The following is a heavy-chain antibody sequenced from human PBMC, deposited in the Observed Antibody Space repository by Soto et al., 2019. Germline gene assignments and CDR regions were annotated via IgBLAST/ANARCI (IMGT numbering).Heavy chain of an antibody. V-gene: IGHV4-34*01. CDR1: GGSFSGYY. J-gene: IGHJ4*02. D-gene: IGHD4-17*01. CDR2: INHSGST. Sequence: QVQLQQWGAGLLKPSETLSLTCAVYGGSFSGYYWSWIRQPPGKGLEWIGEINHSGSTNYNPSLKSRVTISVETSKNQFSLKLSSVTAADTAVYYCARGAGYGGGDYWGQGTLVTVSS. CDR3: ARGAGYGGGDY.